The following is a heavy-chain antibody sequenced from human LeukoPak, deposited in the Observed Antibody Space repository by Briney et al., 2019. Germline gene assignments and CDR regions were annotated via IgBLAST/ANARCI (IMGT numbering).Heavy chain of an antibody. J-gene: IGHJ3*02. CDR3: ARVSVVRGVSDAFDI. CDR2: ISGSGGST. CDR1: GFTFSSYA. Sequence: GGSLRLSCAASGFTFSSYAMSWVRQAPGKGLEWVSAISGSGGSTYYADSVKGRFTISRDNSKNTLYLQMDSLRAEDTALYHCARVSVVRGVSDAFDIWGQGTMVTVSS. V-gene: IGHV3-23*01. D-gene: IGHD3-10*01.